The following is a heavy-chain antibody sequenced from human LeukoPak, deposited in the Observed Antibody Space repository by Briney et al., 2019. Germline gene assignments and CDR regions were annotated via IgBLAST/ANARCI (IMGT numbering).Heavy chain of an antibody. J-gene: IGHJ4*02. CDR1: GGSFSGYY. CDR3: ARDTRGIAAADPLN. D-gene: IGHD6-13*01. V-gene: IGHV4-34*01. Sequence: SETLSLTCAVYGGSFSGYYWGWIRQPPGKGLEWIGSIYYSGSPYYNPSLKSRVAMSVDTSKNQFSLRLSSVTAADTAVYYCARDTRGIAAADPLNWGQGTLVTVSS. CDR2: IYYSGSP.